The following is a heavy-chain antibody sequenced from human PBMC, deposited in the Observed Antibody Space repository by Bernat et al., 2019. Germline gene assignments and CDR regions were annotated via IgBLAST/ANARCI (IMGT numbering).Heavy chain of an antibody. CDR1: GFTFSSYA. Sequence: EVQLLESGGGLVQPGGSLRLSCAASGFTFSSYAMSWVRQAPGKGLEWVSAISGSGGSTYYADSVKGRFTISRDNSKNTLYLQMNSLRAEDTAVYYCAKDPYYYDSSGYPNEDYWGQGTLVTVSS. CDR2: ISGSGGST. J-gene: IGHJ4*02. CDR3: AKDPYYYDSSGYPNEDY. D-gene: IGHD3-22*01. V-gene: IGHV3-23*01.